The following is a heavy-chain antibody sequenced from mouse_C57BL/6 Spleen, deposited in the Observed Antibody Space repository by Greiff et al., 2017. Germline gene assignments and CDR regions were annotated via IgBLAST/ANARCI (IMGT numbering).Heavy chain of an antibody. CDR2: IYPGNGDT. Sequence: QVQLQQSGAELVRPGASVKMSCKASGYTFTSYTMHWVKQTPRQGLEWIGAIYPGNGDTSYNQKFKGKATLTVDKSSSTAYMQLSSLTSEDSAVYFCARSDDYLDYWGQGTTLTVSS. J-gene: IGHJ2*01. V-gene: IGHV1-12*01. CDR1: GYTFTSYT. D-gene: IGHD2-3*01. CDR3: ARSDDYLDY.